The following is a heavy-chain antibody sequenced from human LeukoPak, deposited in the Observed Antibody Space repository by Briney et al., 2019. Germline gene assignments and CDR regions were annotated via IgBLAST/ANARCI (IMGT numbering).Heavy chain of an antibody. CDR1: GFTFRNYE. J-gene: IGHJ4*02. Sequence: GGSPRLSCAASGFTFRNYEMNWVRQAPGKGLEWVSYISSGGTTTYYADSVKGRFTISRDNARNSLYLQMNTLRAEDTAVYYCARVGSGWGLDYWGQGTLVTVSS. V-gene: IGHV3-48*03. CDR3: ARVGSGWGLDY. CDR2: ISSGGTTT. D-gene: IGHD6-19*01.